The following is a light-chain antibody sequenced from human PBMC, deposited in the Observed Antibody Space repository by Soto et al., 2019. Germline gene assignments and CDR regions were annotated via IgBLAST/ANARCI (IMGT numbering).Light chain of an antibody. V-gene: IGKV3-20*01. Sequence: EIVLTQSPATVCLSPVERGTLCCRASQSVSSYLAWYQQKPGQAPRLLIYDASSRAAGIPDRFSGSGSGTDFTLDISRLEPEDFAVYYCQEYENTPGTFGRGTKVDIK. CDR1: QSVSSY. J-gene: IGKJ4*01. CDR3: QEYENTPGT. CDR2: DAS.